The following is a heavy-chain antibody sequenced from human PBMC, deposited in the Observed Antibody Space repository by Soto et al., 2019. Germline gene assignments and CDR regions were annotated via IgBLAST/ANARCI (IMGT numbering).Heavy chain of an antibody. J-gene: IGHJ5*02. CDR3: ASPKIAFYNWFDP. CDR2: IYYSGST. Sequence: SETLSLTCTVSGGSISSSIYYWGWIRQPPGKGLEWIGSIYYSGSTYYNPSLKSRVTISVDTSKNQFSLKLTSVTAADTAVYYCASPKIAFYNWFDPWGQGTLVTVSS. V-gene: IGHV4-39*01. D-gene: IGHD3-3*02. CDR1: GGSISSSIYY.